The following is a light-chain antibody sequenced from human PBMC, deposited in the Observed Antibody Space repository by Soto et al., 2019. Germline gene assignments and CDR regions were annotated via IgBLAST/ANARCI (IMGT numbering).Light chain of an antibody. CDR1: RGSIASNY. CDR2: EDN. V-gene: IGLV6-57*02. Sequence: NFMLTQPHSVSESPGKTVTISCTGTRGSIASNYVQWYQQRPGSAPTTVIYEDNQRPSEVPDRFSGSIDSSSNSASLTISGLETEDEADYYCQSYDSSNHWVFGGGTKVTVL. J-gene: IGLJ3*02. CDR3: QSYDSSNHWV.